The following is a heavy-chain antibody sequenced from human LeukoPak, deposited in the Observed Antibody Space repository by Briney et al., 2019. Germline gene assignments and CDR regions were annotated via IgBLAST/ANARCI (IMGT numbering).Heavy chain of an antibody. CDR3: AKSKAMIVVVGLDY. Sequence: GGSLRLSCAASGFTFSSYAMSWVRQAPGKGLEWVSAISGSGGSTYYADSVKGRFTISRDNSKNTLYLQMNSLRAEDTAVYYCAKSKAMIVVVGLDYWGQGTLATVSS. V-gene: IGHV3-23*01. CDR2: ISGSGGST. CDR1: GFTFSSYA. J-gene: IGHJ4*02. D-gene: IGHD3-22*01.